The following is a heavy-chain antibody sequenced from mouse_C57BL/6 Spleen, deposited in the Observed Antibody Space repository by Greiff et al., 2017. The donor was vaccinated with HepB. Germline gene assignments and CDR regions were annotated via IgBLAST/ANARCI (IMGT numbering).Heavy chain of an antibody. J-gene: IGHJ2*01. V-gene: IGHV5-16*01. CDR1: GFTFSDYY. CDR3: AREENWYFDY. Sequence: EVKLMESEGGLVQPGSSMKLSCTASGFTFSDYYMAWVRQVPEKGLEWVANINYDGSSTYYLDSLKSRFIISRDNAKNILYLQMSSLKSEDTATYYCAREENWYFDYWGQGTTLTVSS. D-gene: IGHD4-1*01. CDR2: INYDGSST.